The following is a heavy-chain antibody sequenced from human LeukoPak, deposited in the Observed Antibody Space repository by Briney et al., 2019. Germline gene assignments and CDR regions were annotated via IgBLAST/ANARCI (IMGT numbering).Heavy chain of an antibody. D-gene: IGHD3-10*01. V-gene: IGHV4-39*01. CDR3: ARTLRFELTRSSAFDY. J-gene: IGHJ4*02. Sequence: PSETLSLTCTVSGGSISSSSYYWGWIRQPPGKGLEWIGSIYYSGSTYYNPSLKSRVTISVDTSKNQFSLKLSSVTAADTAVYYCARTLRFELTRSSAFDYWGQGTLVTVSS. CDR2: IYYSGST. CDR1: GGSISSSSYY.